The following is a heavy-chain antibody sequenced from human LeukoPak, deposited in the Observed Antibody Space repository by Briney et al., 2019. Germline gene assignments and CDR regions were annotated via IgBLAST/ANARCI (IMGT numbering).Heavy chain of an antibody. J-gene: IGHJ4*02. CDR1: GFTFSSYS. Sequence: GGSLRLSCAASGFTFSSYSMNWVRQAPGKGLKWVSGISGNGGSTYYADSVKGRFSISRDNSNNTLYLQMNSLRAEDTAIYYCARTRGIVVVPAANDWGQGTLVTVSS. CDR3: ARTRGIVVVPAAND. D-gene: IGHD2-2*01. CDR2: ISGNGGST. V-gene: IGHV3-23*01.